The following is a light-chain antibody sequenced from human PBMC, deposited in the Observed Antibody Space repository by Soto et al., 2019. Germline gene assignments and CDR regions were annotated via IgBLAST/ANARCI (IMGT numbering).Light chain of an antibody. CDR3: QQYNNWPRPT. CDR2: RAS. J-gene: IGKJ1*01. CDR1: HRVSSY. Sequence: EIVMTQSPATLSVSPGERATLSCRASHRVSSYLAWYQLKPGQAPRLLIYRASTRATGIPARFSGSGSGTEFTLTISSLQSEDFAVYYCQQYNNWPRPTFGQGTKVDIK. V-gene: IGKV3-15*01.